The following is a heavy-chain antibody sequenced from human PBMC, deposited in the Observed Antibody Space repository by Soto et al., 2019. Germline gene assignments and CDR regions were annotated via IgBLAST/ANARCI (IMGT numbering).Heavy chain of an antibody. CDR2: MKKDGSQK. Sequence: GSLRLSCVASGFTFSNYWMSWVRQAPGKGLEWVANMKKDGSQKYYVDSVKGRFTISRDNARNSLYLQMNSVRVEDTAVYYCARDWFDAWGQGTLVTVSS. CDR3: ARDWFDA. CDR1: GFTFSNYW. V-gene: IGHV3-7*01. J-gene: IGHJ5*02.